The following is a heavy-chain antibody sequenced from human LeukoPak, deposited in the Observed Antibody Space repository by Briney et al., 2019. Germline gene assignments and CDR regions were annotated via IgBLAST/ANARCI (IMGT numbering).Heavy chain of an antibody. Sequence: GASVKVSCKASGYTFTSYGISWVRQAPGQGLEWMGWISAYNGNTNYAQKLQGRVTMTTDTSTSTAYMEPRSLRSDDTAVYYCARSWVPQIAAATNAIDYWGQGTLVTVSS. CDR1: GYTFTSYG. CDR2: ISAYNGNT. J-gene: IGHJ4*02. D-gene: IGHD6-13*01. V-gene: IGHV1-18*01. CDR3: ARSWVPQIAAATNAIDY.